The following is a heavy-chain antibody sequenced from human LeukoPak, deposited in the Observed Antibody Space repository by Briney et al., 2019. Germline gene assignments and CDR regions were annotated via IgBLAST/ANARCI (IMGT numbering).Heavy chain of an antibody. CDR2: ISGYNGNT. CDR1: GYRFTSYG. J-gene: IGHJ4*02. CDR3: AREYCSTTRCYMADY. V-gene: IGHV1-18*01. Sequence: GASVKVSCKASGYRFTSYGISWVRQAPGQGLEWMGWISGYNGNTNYAQKLQGRVTMTTDTSTSTAYMELRGLRSDDTAVYYCAREYCSTTRCYMADYWGQGTLVTVSS. D-gene: IGHD2-2*01.